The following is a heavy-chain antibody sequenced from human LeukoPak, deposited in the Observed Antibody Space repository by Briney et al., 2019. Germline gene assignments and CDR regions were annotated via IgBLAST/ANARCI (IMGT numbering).Heavy chain of an antibody. Sequence: SVKVSCKASGGTFSSYAISWVRQAPGQGLEWMGGIIPIFGTANYAQKFQGRVTITTDESTSTAYMELSSLRSEDTAVYYCATTHTSYYYDSSGYSAYLDYWGQGTLVTVSS. V-gene: IGHV1-69*05. CDR2: IIPIFGTA. D-gene: IGHD3-22*01. J-gene: IGHJ4*02. CDR3: ATTHTSYYYDSSGYSAYLDY. CDR1: GGTFSSYA.